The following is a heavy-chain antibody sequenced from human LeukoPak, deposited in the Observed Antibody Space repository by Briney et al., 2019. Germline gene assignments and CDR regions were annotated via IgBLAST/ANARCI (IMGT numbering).Heavy chain of an antibody. CDR2: IYHSGST. Sequence: MPSETLSLTCAVYGGSFSGYYWSWIRQPPGKGLEWIGSIYHSGSTYYNPSLKSRVTISVDTSKNQFSLKLSSVTAADTAVYYCARESGDPQAFDIWGQGTMVTVSS. V-gene: IGHV4-34*01. CDR1: GGSFSGYY. CDR3: ARESGDPQAFDI. D-gene: IGHD7-27*01. J-gene: IGHJ3*02.